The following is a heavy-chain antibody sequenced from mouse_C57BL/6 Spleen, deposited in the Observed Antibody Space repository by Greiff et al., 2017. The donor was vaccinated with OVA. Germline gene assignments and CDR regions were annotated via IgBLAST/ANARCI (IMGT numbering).Heavy chain of an antibody. CDR1: GYTFTDYE. V-gene: IGHV1-15*01. J-gene: IGHJ2*01. Sequence: QVQLQQSGAELVRPGASVTLSCKASGYTFTDYEMHWVKQTPVHGLEWIGAIDPETGGTAYNQKFKGKAILTADKSSSTAYMELRSLTSEDSAVYYCTVGGYDGFGYWGQGTTLTVSS. D-gene: IGHD2-3*01. CDR2: IDPETGGT. CDR3: TVGGYDGFGY.